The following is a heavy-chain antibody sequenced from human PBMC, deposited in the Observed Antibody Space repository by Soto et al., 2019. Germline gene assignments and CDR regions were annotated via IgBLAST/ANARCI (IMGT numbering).Heavy chain of an antibody. Sequence: SETLSLTCTVSGGSIKTFYLSWVRQPAGKGLEWIGRIFSSGSTSFNPSLESRVAMSVDTSKNHFSLNLSSVTAADMAVYYCAREGSYSAYNFAHGIQLWSFDFWGQGALVTVSS. V-gene: IGHV4-4*07. J-gene: IGHJ4*02. CDR2: IFSSGST. CDR1: GGSIKTFY. CDR3: AREGSYSAYNFAHGIQLWSFDF. D-gene: IGHD5-12*01.